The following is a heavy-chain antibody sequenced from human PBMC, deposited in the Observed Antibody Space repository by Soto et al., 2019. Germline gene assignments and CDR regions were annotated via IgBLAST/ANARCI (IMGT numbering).Heavy chain of an antibody. J-gene: IGHJ6*03. V-gene: IGHV1-24*01. CDR1: GYTLTELS. D-gene: IGHD1-1*01. CDR3: ATVSKGYGGSYYYYYMGV. Sequence: ASVKVSCKVSGYTLTELSMHWVRQAPGKGLEWMGGFDPEDGETIYAQKFQGRVTMTEDTSTDTAYMELSSLRSEDTAVYYCATVSKGYGGSYYYYYMGVWGKGTTVTVSS. CDR2: FDPEDGET.